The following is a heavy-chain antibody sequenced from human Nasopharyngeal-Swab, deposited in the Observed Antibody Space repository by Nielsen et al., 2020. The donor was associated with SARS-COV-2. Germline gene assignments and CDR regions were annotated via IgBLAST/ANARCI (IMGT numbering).Heavy chain of an antibody. V-gene: IGHV4-34*01. CDR3: ARGTRTYYYGSGSYYRRADGMDV. D-gene: IGHD3-10*01. J-gene: IGHJ6*02. CDR1: GGSFSGYY. CDR2: INHSGST. Sequence: GSLRLSCAVYGGSFSGYYWSWIRQPPGKGLEWIGEINHSGSTNYNPSLKSRVTISVDTSKNQFSLKLSSVTAADTAVYCCARGTRTYYYGSGSYYRRADGMDVWGQGTTVTVSS.